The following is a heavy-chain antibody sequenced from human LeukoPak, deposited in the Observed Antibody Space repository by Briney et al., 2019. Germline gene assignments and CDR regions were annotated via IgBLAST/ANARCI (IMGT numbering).Heavy chain of an antibody. CDR2: IIPIFGPA. V-gene: IGHV1-69*05. D-gene: IGHD3-3*01. CDR3: ARSPPSGYPIYYYYYMDV. CDR1: GGTFSSYA. Sequence: ASVKVSCKASGGTFSSYAISWVRQAPGQGLEWMGRIIPIFGPANYAQKFQGRVTITTDESTSTAYMELSSLRSEDTAVYYCARSPPSGYPIYYYYYMDVWGKGTTVTVSS. J-gene: IGHJ6*03.